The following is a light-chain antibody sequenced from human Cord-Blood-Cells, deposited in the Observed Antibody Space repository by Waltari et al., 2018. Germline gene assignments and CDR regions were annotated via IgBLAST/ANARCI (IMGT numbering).Light chain of an antibody. CDR3: SSYTSSSTYV. CDR1: SSAVGGYNY. CDR2: EVS. V-gene: IGLV2-14*01. J-gene: IGLJ1*01. Sequence: QSALTQPASVSGSPGPSIPISCTGTSSAVGGYNYVSWYQQHPGKAPKLMIYEVSNRPSGVSNRFSGSKSGNTASLTISGLQAEDEADYYCSSYTSSSTYVFGTGTKVTVL.